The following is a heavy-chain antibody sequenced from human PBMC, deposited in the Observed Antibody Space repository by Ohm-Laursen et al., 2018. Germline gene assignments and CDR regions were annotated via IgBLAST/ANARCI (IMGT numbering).Heavy chain of an antibody. CDR1: GDSVSSNSAA. CDR3: ARQTNRDSYNGMVV. Sequence: QTLSLTCAISGDSVSSNSAAWHWIRQASSKGLEWLGRTYYRSRWSSEYALSVKSRVIIKPDTSKNQFSLQLNSVTPEDTGVYYCARQTNRDSYNGMVVWGQGSTVTVSS. CDR2: TYYRSRWSS. J-gene: IGHJ6*01. D-gene: IGHD2/OR15-2a*01. V-gene: IGHV6-1*01.